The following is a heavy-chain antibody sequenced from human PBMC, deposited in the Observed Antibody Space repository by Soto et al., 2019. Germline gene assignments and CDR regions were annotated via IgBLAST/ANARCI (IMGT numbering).Heavy chain of an antibody. CDR1: GFTFSSYG. V-gene: IGHV3-23*01. CDR3: AKDHRAGGKYGLYSDF. CDR2: SSATGAGT. J-gene: IGHJ4*02. Sequence: EVQLLESGGGLVQPGGSLRLSCAASGFTFSSYGMTWVRQAPGKGLEWVSFSSATGAGTYYADSVKGRFTISRDNCKNPLYPQLTSLRADDTAVYYCAKDHRAGGKYGLYSDFWGQGALVIVSS. D-gene: IGHD2-21*01.